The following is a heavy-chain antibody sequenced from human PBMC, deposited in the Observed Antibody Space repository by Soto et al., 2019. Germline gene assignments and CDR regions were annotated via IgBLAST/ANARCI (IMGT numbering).Heavy chain of an antibody. Sequence: QITLKESGPTLVKPTQTLTLTCTFSGFSLSSTRMAVGWIHQPPGKPLEWLALIYWDDDKRYSPFLKSRLTITKDTSKNQVVLTMSNMDPVDTARYYCAHIVVAGLGYYFDYWGQGTLVTVSS. CDR1: GFSLSSTRMA. CDR2: IYWDDDK. J-gene: IGHJ4*02. CDR3: AHIVVAGLGYYFDY. D-gene: IGHD6-19*01. V-gene: IGHV2-5*02.